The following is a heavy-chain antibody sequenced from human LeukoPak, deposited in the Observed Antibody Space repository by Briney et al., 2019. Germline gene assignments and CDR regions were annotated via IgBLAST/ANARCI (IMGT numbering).Heavy chain of an antibody. CDR1: GFIFSNYA. D-gene: IGHD1-26*01. Sequence: GGSLRFSCATSGFIFSNYAVNWVRQAPGKGLGWVSIISGSGDTTYYADSVKGRFTISRDNSKETLYLQMNSLRVEDTAIYYCAREAPYPRIVGGGLRGFDYWGQGTLVTVSS. CDR2: ISGSGDTT. CDR3: AREAPYPRIVGGGLRGFDY. V-gene: IGHV3-23*01. J-gene: IGHJ4*02.